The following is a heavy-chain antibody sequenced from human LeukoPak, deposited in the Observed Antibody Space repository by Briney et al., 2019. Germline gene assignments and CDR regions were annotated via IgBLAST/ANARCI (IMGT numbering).Heavy chain of an antibody. CDR3: ARDVSRGYMDY. CDR1: GYSFSDYG. Sequence: GASVKVSCKACGYSFSDYGVTWVRQAPGQGLEWMGWISVSSGTTTYAENFQGRVTLTTDASTTTAYMEVTSLTSDDTAVYYCARDVSRGYMDYWGHGTLVTVAS. CDR2: ISVSSGTT. V-gene: IGHV1-18*01. J-gene: IGHJ4*01.